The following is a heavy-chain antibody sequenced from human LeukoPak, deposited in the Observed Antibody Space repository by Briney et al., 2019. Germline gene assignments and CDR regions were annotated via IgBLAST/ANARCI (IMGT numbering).Heavy chain of an antibody. V-gene: IGHV1-3*01. D-gene: IGHD5-18*01. CDR1: GYTFTSYA. J-gene: IGHJ4*02. Sequence: ASVNVSCRASGYTFTSYAMHWVRQAPGQRLEWMGWINAGNGNTKYSQKFQGRVTITRDTSASTAYMELSSLRSEDTAVYYCARAHSLRLPYIPFDYWGQGTLVTVSS. CDR2: INAGNGNT. CDR3: ARAHSLRLPYIPFDY.